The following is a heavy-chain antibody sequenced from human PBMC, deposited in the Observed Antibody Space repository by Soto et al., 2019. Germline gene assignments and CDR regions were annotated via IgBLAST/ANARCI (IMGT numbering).Heavy chain of an antibody. CDR3: ARLITGTYYYYYGMDV. CDR2: IYPGDSDT. CDR1: GYSFTSYW. V-gene: IGHV5-51*01. J-gene: IGHJ6*02. Sequence: HGESLKISCKGSGYSFTSYWIGWVRQMPGKGLEWMGIIYPGDSDTRYSPSFQGQVTISADKSISTAYLQWSSLKASDTAMYYCARLITGTYYYYYGMDVWGQGTTVTVSS. D-gene: IGHD1-20*01.